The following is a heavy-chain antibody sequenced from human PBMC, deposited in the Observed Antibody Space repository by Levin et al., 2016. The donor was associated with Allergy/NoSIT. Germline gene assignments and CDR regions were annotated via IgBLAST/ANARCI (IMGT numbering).Heavy chain of an antibody. CDR3: AKGEWDSSGRNWFDP. V-gene: IGHV3-9*01. J-gene: IGHJ5*02. Sequence: VRQAPGKGLEWVSGINWKSGIIGYADSVRGRFTISRDNAQNSLYLQMNSLRAEDAAFYYCAKGEWDSSGRNWFDPWGQGTLVTVSS. D-gene: IGHD3-22*01. CDR2: INWKSGII.